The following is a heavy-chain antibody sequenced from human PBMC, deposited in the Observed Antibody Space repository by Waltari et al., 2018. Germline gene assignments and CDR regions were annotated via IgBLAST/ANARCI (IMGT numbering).Heavy chain of an antibody. CDR2: NGH. CDR3: VRSYTVTTSPIAGY. J-gene: IGHJ4*02. CDR1: NGSMSSYY. D-gene: IGHD4-17*01. Sequence: QVQLQESGPGLVKPSETLSLTCNVYNGSMSSYYWSWIRQPPGKGLEWIGYNGHKYNPSLKSRVTMSLDTSKNQFSLKLSSVTAADTAVYYCVRSYTVTTSPIAGYWGQGTLVTVSS. V-gene: IGHV4-59*01.